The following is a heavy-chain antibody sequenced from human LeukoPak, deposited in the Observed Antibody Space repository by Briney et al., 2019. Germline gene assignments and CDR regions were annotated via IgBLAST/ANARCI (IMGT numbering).Heavy chain of an antibody. CDR1: GGSISSYY. CDR2: IHFSGST. CDR3: ASPRSSSSALDY. D-gene: IGHD6-6*01. J-gene: IGHJ4*02. Sequence: SETLSLTCSVSGGSISSYYWSWIRQSPDKGLELIGYIHFSGSTDYNPSLKSRVTISVDTSKNQFSLRLSSVTAADTAVYYCASPRSSSSALDYWGQGTLVTVSS. V-gene: IGHV4-59*08.